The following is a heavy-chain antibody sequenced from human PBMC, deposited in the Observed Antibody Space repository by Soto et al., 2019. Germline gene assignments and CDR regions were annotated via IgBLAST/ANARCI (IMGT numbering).Heavy chain of an antibody. CDR1: GYSFTTNW. CDR2: IYPGDSDT. J-gene: IGHJ1*01. CDR3: ARHSGVAEDGTD. Sequence: ESRKISCXGSGYSFTTNWIGWVRQMPGKGLEWMGVIYPGDSDTRYSPSFQGQVAISADKSINTAYLQWSSLKASDTAMYYCARHSGVAEDGTDWGQGTLVTVSS. V-gene: IGHV5-51*01. D-gene: IGHD6-13*01.